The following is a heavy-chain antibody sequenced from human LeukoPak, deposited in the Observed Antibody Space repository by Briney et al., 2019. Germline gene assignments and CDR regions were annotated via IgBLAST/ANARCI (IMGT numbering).Heavy chain of an antibody. CDR2: INTDGSST. D-gene: IGHD3-10*01. CDR3: TTGPYGSAQYYFDY. J-gene: IGHJ4*02. V-gene: IGHV3-74*01. Sequence: GGFLRLSCAASGFTFSSYWMHWVRQAPGKGLVWVSRINTDGSSTSYADSVKGRFTISRDNAKNTLYLQMNSLRAEDTAVYYCTTGPYGSAQYYFDYWGQGTLVTVSP. CDR1: GFTFSSYW.